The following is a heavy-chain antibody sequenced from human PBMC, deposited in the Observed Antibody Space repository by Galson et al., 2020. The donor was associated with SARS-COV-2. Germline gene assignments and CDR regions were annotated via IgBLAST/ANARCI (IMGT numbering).Heavy chain of an antibody. Sequence: SETLSLTCAVYVGSFSDYYWTWIHQPPGKGLEWIGEISHSGSTNYNPSLKSRVTISVDTSKNQFSLRLTSVTAADTAVYYCARRADSSSWFGFDYWGQGTLVTVSS. D-gene: IGHD6-13*01. CDR3: ARRADSSSWFGFDY. CDR1: VGSFSDYY. J-gene: IGHJ4*02. V-gene: IGHV4-34*01. CDR2: ISHSGST.